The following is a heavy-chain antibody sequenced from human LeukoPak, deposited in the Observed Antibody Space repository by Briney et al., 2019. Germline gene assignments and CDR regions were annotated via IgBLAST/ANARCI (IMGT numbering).Heavy chain of an antibody. J-gene: IGHJ6*03. CDR1: GGTFSSYA. CDR3: ARSRRVTMVVTQPYYYYMDV. Sequence: SVKVSCKASGGTFSSYAISWVRLAPGQGLEWMGGIIPIFGTANYAQKFQGRVTITTDESTSTAYMELSSLRSEDTAVYYCARSRRVTMVVTQPYYYYMDVWGKGTTVTVSS. CDR2: IIPIFGTA. D-gene: IGHD4-23*01. V-gene: IGHV1-69*05.